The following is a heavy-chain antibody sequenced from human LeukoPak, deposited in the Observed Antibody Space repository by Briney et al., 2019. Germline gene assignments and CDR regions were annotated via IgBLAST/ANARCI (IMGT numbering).Heavy chain of an antibody. CDR1: GFTFSSYW. CDR2: IKQDGSEK. CDR3: ARDPYSGTYGDTYYYYMDV. D-gene: IGHD1-26*01. V-gene: IGHV3-7*01. Sequence: GGSLRLSCAASGFTFSSYWMNWVRQAPGKGLEWVANIKQDGSEKYYVDSVKGRFTISRDNARNSLYLQMNSLRAEDTAVYYCARDPYSGTYGDTYYYYMDVWGKGTTVTISS. J-gene: IGHJ6*03.